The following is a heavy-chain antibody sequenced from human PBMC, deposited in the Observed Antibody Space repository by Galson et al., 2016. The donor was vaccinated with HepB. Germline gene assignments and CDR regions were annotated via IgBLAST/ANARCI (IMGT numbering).Heavy chain of an antibody. V-gene: IGHV3-30*18. Sequence: SLRLSCAASGFTFSSFAIHWVRQAPGKGLEWVAAITSNGRNTFYVDYVKGRFSISRDNSKNTLYLQMNSLRTEDTAVYYCAKDLANSDCYAVDVWGQGTTVTVSS. CDR1: GFTFSSFA. J-gene: IGHJ6*02. D-gene: IGHD4/OR15-4a*01. CDR3: AKDLANSDCYAVDV. CDR2: ITSNGRNT.